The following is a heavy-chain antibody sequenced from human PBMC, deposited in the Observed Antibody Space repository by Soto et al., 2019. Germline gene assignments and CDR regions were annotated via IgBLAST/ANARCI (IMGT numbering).Heavy chain of an antibody. CDR2: IYYSGST. V-gene: IGHV4-31*03. CDR3: ARVGGINWFDP. J-gene: IGHJ5*02. D-gene: IGHD3-16*01. Sequence: SETLSLTCTVSGGSISSGGYSWTWIRQHPGKGLEWIGYIYYSGSTYYKPSLKSRVTISVDTSKNQFSLKLSSVTAADTTVYYCARVGGINWFDPWGQGTLVTVPQ. CDR1: GGSISSGGYS.